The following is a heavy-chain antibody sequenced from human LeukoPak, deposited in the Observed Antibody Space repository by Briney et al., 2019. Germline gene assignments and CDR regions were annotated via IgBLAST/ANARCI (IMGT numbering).Heavy chain of an antibody. CDR1: GVTFNTYT. J-gene: IGHJ4*02. CDR3: ARDSPYCTSSDCYLDY. CDR2: ITSSSTYI. V-gene: IGHV3-21*01. D-gene: IGHD2-2*01. Sequence: GGSLRLSCAVSGVTFNTYTLSWVRQAPGKGLEWVSSITSSSTYIFYADSVKGRFTISRDNAKSSLFLQMNSLRAEDTAMYYCARDSPYCTSSDCYLDYWGQGTLVTVSS.